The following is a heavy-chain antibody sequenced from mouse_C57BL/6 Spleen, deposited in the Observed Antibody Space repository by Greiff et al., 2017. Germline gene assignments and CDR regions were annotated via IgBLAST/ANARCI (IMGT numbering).Heavy chain of an antibody. CDR1: GFTFSDYY. D-gene: IGHD4-1*01. CDR2: INYDGSST. V-gene: IGHV5-16*01. Sequence: EVKLMESEGGLVQPGSSMKLSCTASGFTFSDYYMAWVRQVPEKGLEWVANINYDGSSTYYLDSLKSRFIISRDNAKNILYLQMSSLKSEDTATYYCARENWDEGAMDYWGQGTSVTVSS. CDR3: ARENWDEGAMDY. J-gene: IGHJ4*01.